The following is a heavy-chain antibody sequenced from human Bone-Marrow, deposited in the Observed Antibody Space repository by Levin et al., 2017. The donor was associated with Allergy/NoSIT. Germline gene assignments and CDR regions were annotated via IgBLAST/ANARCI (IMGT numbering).Heavy chain of an antibody. CDR2: INLYTGGT. V-gene: IGHV1-2*06. CDR3: ARDYGIGEGSLDY. J-gene: IGHJ4*02. D-gene: IGHD3-10*01. CDR1: GYTFTDFY. Sequence: GESLKISCKASGYTFTDFYMHWVRRAPGQGLEWMGRINLYTGGTNFGRKFLGRVTVTRDTSISTAYMELSRLRSDDTAEYYCARDYGIGEGSLDYWGQGTLVTVSS.